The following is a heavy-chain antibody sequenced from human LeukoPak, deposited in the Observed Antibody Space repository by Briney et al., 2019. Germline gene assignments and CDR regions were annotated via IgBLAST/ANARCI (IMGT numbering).Heavy chain of an antibody. CDR1: GFTFSSYG. D-gene: IGHD6-13*01. Sequence: GGSLRLSCAASGFTFSSYGMHWVRQAPGKGLEWVAVISYDGSNKYYADSVKGRFTISRDNSKNTLYLQMNSLRAEDTAVYYCARGVIAAAGTSYYYYGMDVWGQGTTVTVSS. V-gene: IGHV3-30*03. CDR2: ISYDGSNK. J-gene: IGHJ6*02. CDR3: ARGVIAAAGTSYYYYGMDV.